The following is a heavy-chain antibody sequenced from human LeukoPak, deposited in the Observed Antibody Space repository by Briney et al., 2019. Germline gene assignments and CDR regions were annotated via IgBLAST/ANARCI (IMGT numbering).Heavy chain of an antibody. Sequence: PSETLSLTCTVSGGSISSGDYYWSWIRQPPGKGLEWIGEINHSGSTNYNPSLKSRVTISVDTSKNQFSLKLSSVTAADTAVYYCARGYIYAIRVDWGQGTLVTVSS. D-gene: IGHD2-8*01. CDR2: INHSGST. J-gene: IGHJ4*02. V-gene: IGHV4-39*07. CDR3: ARGYIYAIRVD. CDR1: GGSISSGDYY.